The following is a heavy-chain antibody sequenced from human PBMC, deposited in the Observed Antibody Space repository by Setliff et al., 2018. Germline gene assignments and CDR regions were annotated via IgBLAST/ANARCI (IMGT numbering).Heavy chain of an antibody. CDR2: IYYSGST. J-gene: IGHJ4*02. Sequence: SETLSLTCTVSGGSISRGDYYWSWIRQHPGKGLEWIGYIYYSGSTYYNPSLKSRVTISVDTSKNQFSLKLSSVTAADTAVYYCARARYSGYVDYWGQGTLVTVSS. D-gene: IGHD5-12*01. CDR3: ARARYSGYVDY. V-gene: IGHV4-31*02. CDR1: GGSISRGDYY.